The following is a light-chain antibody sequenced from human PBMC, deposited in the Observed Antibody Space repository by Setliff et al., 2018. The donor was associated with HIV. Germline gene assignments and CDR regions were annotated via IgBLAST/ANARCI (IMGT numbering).Light chain of an antibody. J-gene: IGLJ1*01. CDR2: EVS. CDR1: SSDVGSSNR. Sequence: QSALAQPPSVSGSPGQSVTISCTGTSSDVGSSNRVSWYQQPPGTVPRLMIYEVSSRPSGVPDRFSGSKSGNTASLTISGLQAEDEADHYCSSRTGGSTPYVFGTGTKV. CDR3: SSRTGGSTPYV. V-gene: IGLV2-18*02.